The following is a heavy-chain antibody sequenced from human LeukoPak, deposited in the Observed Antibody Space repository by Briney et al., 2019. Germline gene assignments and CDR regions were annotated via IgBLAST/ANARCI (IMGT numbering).Heavy chain of an antibody. D-gene: IGHD2-2*01. CDR3: ARARGGYQLLFDY. CDR2: IYYSGST. V-gene: IGHV4-31*03. CDR1: GGSISSGGYY. J-gene: IGHJ4*02. Sequence: PSETLSLTCTVSGGSISSGGYYWSWIRQHPGKGLEWIGYIYYSGSTYYNPSLKSRVTISVDTSKNQLSLKLSSVTAADTAVYYCARARGGYQLLFDYWGQGTLVTVSS.